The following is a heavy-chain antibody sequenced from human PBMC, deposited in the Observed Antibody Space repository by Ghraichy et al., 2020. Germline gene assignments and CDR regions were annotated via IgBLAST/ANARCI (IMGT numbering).Heavy chain of an antibody. J-gene: IGHJ4*02. Sequence: SETLSLTCTVSGGSISSSSYYWGWIRQTPGKGLEWIGSIYYSGSTYYNPSLKSRVTISVDASKNQLSLKLSSVTAADTAVYYCGSVGYTSGYYYFDYWGQGTLVTVSS. V-gene: IGHV4-39*01. D-gene: IGHD6-19*01. CDR1: GGSISSSSYY. CDR2: IYYSGST. CDR3: GSVGYTSGYYYFDY.